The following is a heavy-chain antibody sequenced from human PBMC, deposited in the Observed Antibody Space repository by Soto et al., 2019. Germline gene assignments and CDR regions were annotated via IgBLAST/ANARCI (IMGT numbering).Heavy chain of an antibody. D-gene: IGHD6-13*01. J-gene: IGHJ1*01. CDR2: ISYDGSNE. CDR3: AKDRGPAVGGNGEYFQH. CDR1: GFIFTLSG. V-gene: IGHV3-30*18. Sequence: QVQVVEAGGGVVQPGRSLRLSCAASGFIFTLSGMRWVRQAPGKGLEWVAVISYDGSNEYYADSVKGRFTISRDNSQNTLYLQMNSLRAEDTAAYYCAKDRGPAVGGNGEYFQHWGQGTLVTVSS.